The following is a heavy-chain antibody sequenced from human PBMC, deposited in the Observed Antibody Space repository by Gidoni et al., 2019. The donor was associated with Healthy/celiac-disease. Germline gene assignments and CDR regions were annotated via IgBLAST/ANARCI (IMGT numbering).Heavy chain of an antibody. CDR2: ISGSGGST. CDR3: AKDSLFDI. CDR1: GFTFSSYA. V-gene: IGHV3-23*01. Sequence: EVQLLASGGGLLQPGGSLRLSCAASGFTFSSYAMSWVHQAPGKGLEWVSAISGSGGSTYYAESVKGRFTISRENSKNTLYLQMNSLRAEDTAVYYCAKDSLFDIWGQGTMVTVSS. J-gene: IGHJ3*02.